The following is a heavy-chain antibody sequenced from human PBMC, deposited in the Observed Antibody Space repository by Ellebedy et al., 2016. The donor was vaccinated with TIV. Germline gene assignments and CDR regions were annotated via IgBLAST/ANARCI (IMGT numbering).Heavy chain of an antibody. Sequence: ASVKVSCKASGYTFTSYYLHWVRQAPGRGLEWMGWINPDSVGTNFAQKFQGRVTMTRDTSGSTAYMELSRLESDDTAVYYCARVRRGSSGMDVWGQGTTVTV. CDR3: ARVRRGSSGMDV. CDR1: GYTFTSYY. V-gene: IGHV1-2*02. J-gene: IGHJ6*02. CDR2: INPDSVGT. D-gene: IGHD6-19*01.